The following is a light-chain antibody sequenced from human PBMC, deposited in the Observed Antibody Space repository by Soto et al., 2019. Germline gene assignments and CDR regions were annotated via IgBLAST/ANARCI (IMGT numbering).Light chain of an antibody. CDR3: SSYTSSNTLI. CDR2: EVS. Sequence: QSALTQPASVSGSPGQSITISCTGTNSDIGTYNYVSWYQQHPDKAPKLLIYEVSTRPPGVSNRFSGSKSGNTASLTISGLQAEDEADYYCSSYTSSNTLIFGGGTKVTVL. CDR1: NSDIGTYNY. V-gene: IGLV2-14*01. J-gene: IGLJ2*01.